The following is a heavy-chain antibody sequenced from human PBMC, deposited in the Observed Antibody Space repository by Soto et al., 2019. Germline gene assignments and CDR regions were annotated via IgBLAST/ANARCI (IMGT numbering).Heavy chain of an antibody. CDR1: GGSISTSY. D-gene: IGHD3-22*01. V-gene: IGHV4-59*01. J-gene: IGHJ4*01. CDR2: IHESGKT. Sequence: QVQLQESGPGLVKPSATLSLTCTVSGGSISTSYWSWIRPPPGKGLEWIGYIHESGKTNYNPSLKSPVATSVDTSKNQFSLRLSSVTAADTSIYCFARGSGYTAIDFWGQGTLVTVS. CDR3: ARGSGYTAIDF.